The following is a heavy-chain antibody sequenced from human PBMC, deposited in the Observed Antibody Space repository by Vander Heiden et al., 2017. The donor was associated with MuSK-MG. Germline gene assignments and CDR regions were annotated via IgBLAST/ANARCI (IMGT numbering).Heavy chain of an antibody. V-gene: IGHV3-48*03. CDR2: ISSSGSTI. CDR3: AREVLVGEWLLSGAFDI. Sequence: EVQLVESGGGLVQPGGSLRLSCAASGFTFSSYEMNWVRQAPGKGLEWVSYISSSGSTIYSADSVKGRVTISRDNAKNSLYLQMNSLRAEETAVYYCAREVLVGEWLLSGAFDIWGQGTMVTVFS. J-gene: IGHJ3*02. CDR1: GFTFSSYE. D-gene: IGHD3-3*01.